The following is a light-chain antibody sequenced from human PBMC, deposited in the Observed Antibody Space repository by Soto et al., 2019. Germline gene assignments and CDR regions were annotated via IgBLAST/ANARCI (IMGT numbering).Light chain of an antibody. V-gene: IGLV2-8*01. CDR2: EVS. CDR1: SSDVGAYKY. Sequence: QSVLTQPPSASGSPGQSVTISCTGTSSDVGAYKYVSWYQQYPGKAPKLMIYEVSKRPSAVPDRFSGSKSGNTASLTVSGLQAEDEADYYCTSYVGSDIWVFGGGTKVTVL. CDR3: TSYVGSDIWV. J-gene: IGLJ3*02.